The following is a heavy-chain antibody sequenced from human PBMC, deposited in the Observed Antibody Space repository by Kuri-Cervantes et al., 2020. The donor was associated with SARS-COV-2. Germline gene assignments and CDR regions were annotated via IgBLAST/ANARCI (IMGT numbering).Heavy chain of an antibody. V-gene: IGHV3-21*01. J-gene: IGHJ4*02. CDR1: GFTFSSYS. CDR2: ISSSSYI. Sequence: GESLKISCAASGFTFSSYSMNRVRQAPGKGLEWVSSISSSSYIYYADSVKGRFTISRDNAKNSLYLQMNSLRAEDTAVYYCARDSYYDSPGHWGQGTLVTVSS. D-gene: IGHD3-22*01. CDR3: ARDSYYDSPGH.